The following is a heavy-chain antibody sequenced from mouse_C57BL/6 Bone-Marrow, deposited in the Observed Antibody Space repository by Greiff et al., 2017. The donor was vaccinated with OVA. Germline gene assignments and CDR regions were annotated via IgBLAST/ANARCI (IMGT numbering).Heavy chain of an antibody. CDR1: GFTFSDYG. CDR2: ISNLAYSI. CDR3: ARQGDYHYFDY. D-gene: IGHD2-4*01. V-gene: IGHV5-15*01. Sequence: EVKLMESGGGLVQPGGSLKLSCAASGFTFSDYGMAWVRQAPRKGPEWVAFISNLAYSIYYADTVTGRFTISRENAKNTRYLEMSSLRSEDTAMYYCARQGDYHYFDYWGQGTTLTVSS. J-gene: IGHJ2*01.